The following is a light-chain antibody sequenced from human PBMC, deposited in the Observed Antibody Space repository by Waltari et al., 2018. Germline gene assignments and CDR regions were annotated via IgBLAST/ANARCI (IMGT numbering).Light chain of an antibody. CDR2: EVD. CDR3: CSYTNSGTRV. V-gene: IGLV2-14*03. Sequence: QSPLTQPASVSASPGQSITISCTGTSSDIGGYVYASWYQQHPGRAPKLIIYEVDKRPSGISRRFSGSKSGNTASLTISGLQPEDEADYYCCSYTNSGTRVFGTGTKVTVL. J-gene: IGLJ1*01. CDR1: SSDIGGYVY.